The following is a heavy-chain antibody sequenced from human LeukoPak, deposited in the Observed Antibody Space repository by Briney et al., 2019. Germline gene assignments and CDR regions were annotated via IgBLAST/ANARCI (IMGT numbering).Heavy chain of an antibody. CDR3: ARDINWGQVDY. V-gene: IGHV3-74*01. CDR2: INGDGSAT. CDR1: GFTFSGHW. Sequence: GGSLRLSCAASGFTFSGHWMYWLRQAPGKGLAWVSRINGDGSATNYAGSMKGRFTIPRDNAKNILYLQMNSLREDDTAVYCARDINWGQVDYWGQGTLVTVSS. D-gene: IGHD7-27*01. J-gene: IGHJ4*02.